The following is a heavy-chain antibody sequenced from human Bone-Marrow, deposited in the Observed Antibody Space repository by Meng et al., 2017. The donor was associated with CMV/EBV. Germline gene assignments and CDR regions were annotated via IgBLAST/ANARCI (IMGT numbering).Heavy chain of an antibody. CDR2: IYYSGST. J-gene: IGHJ6*02. D-gene: IGHD2-21*01. CDR3: ARDYCGGDCSRDYYGMDV. Sequence: SETLSLTCTVSGGSISSSSYYWGWIRQPPGKGLEWIGSIYYSGSTYYNPSLKSRVTISVDTSKNQFSLKLSSVTAADTAVYYCARDYCGGDCSRDYYGMDVWGQGTTVTVSS. V-gene: IGHV4-39*07. CDR1: GGSISSSSYY.